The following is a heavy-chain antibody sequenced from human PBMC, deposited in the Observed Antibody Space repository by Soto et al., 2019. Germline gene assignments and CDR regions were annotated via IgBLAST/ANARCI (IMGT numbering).Heavy chain of an antibody. CDR2: IYYSGKT. CDR3: P. V-gene: IGHV4-39*01. Sequence: PSETLSLTCTVSGDSISSSTYSWGWIRQPPGKGLEYIGTIYYSGKTYYNWPLESRVTMSLDTSKNQFSLRLTSVTAADTAHWFDPWGQGTLVTVSS. J-gene: IGHJ5*02. CDR1: GDSISSSTYS.